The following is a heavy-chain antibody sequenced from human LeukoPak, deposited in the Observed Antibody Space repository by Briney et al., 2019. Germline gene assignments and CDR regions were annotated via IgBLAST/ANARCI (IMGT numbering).Heavy chain of an antibody. CDR3: ARMRLLVGATLAFDI. CDR2: IYYSGST. CDR1: GYSISSGYF. Sequence: SETLSLTCTVSGYSISSGYFWGWIRQPPGKGLEWIGSIYYSGSTYYNPSLKSRATISVDTSKNQFSLKLSSVTAADTAVYYCARMRLLVGATLAFDIWGQGTMVTVSS. V-gene: IGHV4-38-2*02. D-gene: IGHD1-26*01. J-gene: IGHJ3*02.